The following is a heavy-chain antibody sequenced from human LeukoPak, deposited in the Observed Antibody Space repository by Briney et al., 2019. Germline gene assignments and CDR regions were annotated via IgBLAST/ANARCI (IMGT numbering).Heavy chain of an antibody. J-gene: IGHJ4*02. CDR1: GGSVSSGSYY. D-gene: IGHD1-26*01. Sequence: SETLSLTCTVSGGSVSSGSYYWSWIRQPPGKGLEWIGYIYYSGSTNYNPSLKSRVTISVDMSKNQFSLKLSSVTAADTAVYYCASGIVGATYWGLDYGGQGTLVTVSS. V-gene: IGHV4-61*01. CDR2: IYYSGST. CDR3: ASGIVGATYWGLDY.